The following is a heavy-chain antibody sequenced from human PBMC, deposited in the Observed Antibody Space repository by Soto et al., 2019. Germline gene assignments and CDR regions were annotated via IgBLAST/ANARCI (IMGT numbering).Heavy chain of an antibody. J-gene: IGHJ5*02. V-gene: IGHV4-31*03. CDR2: IYYSGST. CDR3: ESRIAAAGKGNWFDP. Sequence: SETLSLTCTVSGGSISSGGYYWSWTRQHPGKGLEWIGYIYYSGSTYYNPSLKSRVTISVDTSKNQFSLKLSSVTAADTAVYYCESRIAAAGKGNWFDPWGQGTLVTVSS. D-gene: IGHD6-13*01. CDR1: GGSISSGGYY.